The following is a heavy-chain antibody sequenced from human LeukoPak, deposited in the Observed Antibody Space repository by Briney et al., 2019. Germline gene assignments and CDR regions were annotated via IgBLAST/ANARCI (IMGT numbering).Heavy chain of an antibody. V-gene: IGHV3-30*04. Sequence: GGSLRLSCAASGFTFSSYAMHWVRQAPGKGLEWVAVISYDGSNKYYADSVKGRFTISRDNSKNTLYLQMNSLRAEATAVYYCARDPGYDSSGYYPYYFDYWGQGTLVTVSS. CDR2: ISYDGSNK. CDR1: GFTFSSYA. CDR3: ARDPGYDSSGYYPYYFDY. D-gene: IGHD3-22*01. J-gene: IGHJ4*02.